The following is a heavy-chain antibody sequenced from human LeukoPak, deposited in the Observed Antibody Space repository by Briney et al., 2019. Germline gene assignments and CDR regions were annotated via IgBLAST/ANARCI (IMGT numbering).Heavy chain of an antibody. Sequence: GGSLRLSCAASGFTFSSYVMHWVRQAPGQGLGYVSAFRTNGGGTYYATSVKGRFTISRDNSKNTLYLQMGSLRAEDMAVYYCARVRYSSSSAYFDYWGQGTLVTVSS. CDR3: ARVRYSSSSAYFDY. V-gene: IGHV3-64*01. CDR1: GFTFSSYV. D-gene: IGHD6-6*01. J-gene: IGHJ4*02. CDR2: FRTNGGGT.